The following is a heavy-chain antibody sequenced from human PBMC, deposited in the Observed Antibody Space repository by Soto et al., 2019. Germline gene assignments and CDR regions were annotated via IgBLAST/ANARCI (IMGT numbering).Heavy chain of an antibody. CDR3: ARRGSGSYYDY. J-gene: IGHJ4*02. V-gene: IGHV3-23*01. CDR2: ISGSGGSM. CDR1: GFTFSSYA. D-gene: IGHD1-26*01. Sequence: EVQLLESGGGLVQPGGSLRLSCAASGFTFSSYAMRWVRQAPGKGLEWVSAISGSGGSMYYADSVKGRFTISRDNSKNTLYMQMNSLRAEDTAVYYCARRGSGSYYDYWGQGTLVTVCS.